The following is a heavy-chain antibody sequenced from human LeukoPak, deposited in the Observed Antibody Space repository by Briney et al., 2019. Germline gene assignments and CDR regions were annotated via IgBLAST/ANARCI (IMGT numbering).Heavy chain of an antibody. D-gene: IGHD4-17*01. Sequence: PGRSLRLSCAASGFNFSSYAMHWVRQAPGKGLEWVAVISYDGSNIYYADSVKGRFTISRDNSKNTLYLQMNSLRAEDTAVYYCARDDYGDHRYFDYWGQGTLVTVSS. V-gene: IGHV3-30*04. CDR1: GFNFSSYA. CDR3: ARDDYGDHRYFDY. J-gene: IGHJ4*02. CDR2: ISYDGSNI.